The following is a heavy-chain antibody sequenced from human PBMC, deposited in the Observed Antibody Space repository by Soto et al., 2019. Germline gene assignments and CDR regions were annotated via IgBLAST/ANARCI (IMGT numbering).Heavy chain of an antibody. D-gene: IGHD3-3*01. CDR2: ISYDGSNK. CDR3: AKDLGRFLEGADY. V-gene: IGHV3-30*18. CDR1: GFTFSSYG. J-gene: IGHJ4*02. Sequence: GGSLRLSCAASGFTFSSYGMHWVRQAPGKGLEWVAVISYDGSNKYYADSVKGRFTISRDNSKNTLYLQMNSLRAEDTAVYYCAKDLGRFLEGADYWGQGTLVTVSS.